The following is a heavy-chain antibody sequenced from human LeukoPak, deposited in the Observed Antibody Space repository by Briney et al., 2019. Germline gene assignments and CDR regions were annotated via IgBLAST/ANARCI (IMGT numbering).Heavy chain of an antibody. J-gene: IGHJ4*02. V-gene: IGHV3-7*01. Sequence: GGSLRLSCAASGFTFSSYGMSWVRQAPGKGLEWVASINQDGSMKYYVDSVKGRFTISRDNAKNSLYLQMNSLTAEDTAVYYCARDPNPIMGANFHFWGQGTLVTVSS. CDR2: INQDGSMK. D-gene: IGHD1-26*01. CDR3: ARDPNPIMGANFHF. CDR1: GFTFSSYG.